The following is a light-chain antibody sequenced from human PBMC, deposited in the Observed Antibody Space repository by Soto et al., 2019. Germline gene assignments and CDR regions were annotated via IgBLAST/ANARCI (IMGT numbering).Light chain of an antibody. CDR3: QQRSNWLT. J-gene: IGKJ4*01. CDR2: DAS. Sequence: EVVWTQSPATLPFSPGEKATLSCRASQRFRSYSACYQKKSGQAPRLHIYDASNRATGILARFSGSGSGTDFTLTISSLEPEDFAVYYCQQRSNWLTFGGGTKVEIK. V-gene: IGKV3-11*01. CDR1: QRFRSY.